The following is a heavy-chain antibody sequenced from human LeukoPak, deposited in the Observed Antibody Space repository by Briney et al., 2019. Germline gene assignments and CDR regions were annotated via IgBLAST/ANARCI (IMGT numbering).Heavy chain of an antibody. Sequence: SETLSLTCTVSGGSTSSYYWSWIRQPPGKGLEWIGYIYYSGSTNYNPSLKSRVTISVDTSKNQFSLKLSSVTAADTAVYYCARALPSSGSSSDVFDSWGQGTLGTVSS. CDR1: GGSTSSYY. D-gene: IGHD6-19*01. V-gene: IGHV4-59*01. J-gene: IGHJ4*02. CDR3: ARALPSSGSSSDVFDS. CDR2: IYYSGST.